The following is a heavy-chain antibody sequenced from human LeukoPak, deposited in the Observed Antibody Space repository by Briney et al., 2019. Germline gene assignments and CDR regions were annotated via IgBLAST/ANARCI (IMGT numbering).Heavy chain of an antibody. CDR1: GGSFSGYY. CDR2: INHSGST. CDR3: ASFSKDIVVVPAAGTAFDI. J-gene: IGHJ3*02. V-gene: IGHV4-34*01. D-gene: IGHD2-2*01. Sequence: PSETLSLTCAVYGGSFSGYYWSRIRQPPGKGLEWIGEINHSGSTNYNPSLKSRVTISVDTSKNQFSLKLSSVTAADTAVYYCASFSKDIVVVPAAGTAFDIWGQGTMVTVSS.